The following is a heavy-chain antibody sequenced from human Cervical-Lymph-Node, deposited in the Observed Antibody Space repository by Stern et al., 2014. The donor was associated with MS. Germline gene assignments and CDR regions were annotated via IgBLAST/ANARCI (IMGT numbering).Heavy chain of an antibody. D-gene: IGHD6-6*01. J-gene: IGHJ4*02. CDR1: GFTFDDYA. Sequence: EVQLVESGGGLVQPGRSLRLSCAASGFTFDDYAMHWVRQAPGKGLEWVSGISWNSGSIGYADSVKGRFTISRDNAKNSLYLQMNSLRAEDTALYYCAKDIYSSSSGPFDYWGQGTLVTVSS. CDR2: ISWNSGSI. CDR3: AKDIYSSSSGPFDY. V-gene: IGHV3-9*01.